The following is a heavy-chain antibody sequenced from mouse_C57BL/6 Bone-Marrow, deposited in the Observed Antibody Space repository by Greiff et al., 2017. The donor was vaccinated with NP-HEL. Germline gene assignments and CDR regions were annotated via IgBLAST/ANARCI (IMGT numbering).Heavy chain of an antibody. D-gene: IGHD1-1*01. CDR2: INPSSGYT. CDR1: GYTFTSYW. V-gene: IGHV1-7*01. J-gene: IGHJ3*01. CDR3: ARCYYGSSSGFAY. Sequence: QVQLQQSGAELAKPGASVKLSCKASGYTFTSYWMHWVKQRPGQGLEWIGYINPSSGYTKYNQKFKDKATLTADKSSSTAYMQLSSLTYDDSAVYYFARCYYGSSSGFAYWGQGTLVTVSA.